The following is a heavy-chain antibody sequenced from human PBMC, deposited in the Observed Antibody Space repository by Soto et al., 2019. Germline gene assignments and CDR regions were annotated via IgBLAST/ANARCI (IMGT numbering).Heavy chain of an antibody. Sequence: EVQLVEAVGGWVQPGGSLRLSCAASGCNVSNNYLRWVRQAPGKGLEWVSLLYSGGATYYADYVKGRFTISRDNSKNTLYLQMNSLRAEDTAVYYCARDGTYNWVGGQGILVTVSS. V-gene: IGHV3-66*01. D-gene: IGHD1-1*01. J-gene: IGHJ4*02. CDR1: GCNVSNNY. CDR3: ARDGTYNWV. CDR2: LYSGGAT.